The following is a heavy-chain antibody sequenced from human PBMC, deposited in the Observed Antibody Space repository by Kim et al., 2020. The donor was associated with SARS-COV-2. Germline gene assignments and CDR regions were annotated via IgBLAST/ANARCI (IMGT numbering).Heavy chain of an antibody. CDR1: GFTVSSNY. V-gene: IGHV3-66*01. CDR2: IYNFGST. Sequence: GGSLRLSCAASGFTVSSNYMSWVRQAPGKGLEWVSVIYNFGSTYYADSVKGRFTISRDNSKSTVYLQMIGLRVEDTTADYCSSRGGMALQFGWFYPWGQG. D-gene: IGHD3-16*01. J-gene: IGHJ5*02. CDR3: SSRGGMALQFGWFYP.